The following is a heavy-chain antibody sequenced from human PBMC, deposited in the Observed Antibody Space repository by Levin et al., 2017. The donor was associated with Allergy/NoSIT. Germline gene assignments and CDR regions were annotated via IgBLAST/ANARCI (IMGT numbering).Heavy chain of an antibody. CDR3: AKCQRQFYYYYGMDV. J-gene: IGHJ6*02. Sequence: GGSLRLSCAASGFTFDDYAMHWVRQAPGKGLEWVSGISWNSGSIGYADSVKGRFTISRDNAKNSLYLQMNSLRAEDTALYYCAKCQRQFYYYYGMDVWGQGTTVTVSS. CDR2: ISWNSGSI. CDR1: GFTFDDYA. D-gene: IGHD5-24*01. V-gene: IGHV3-9*01.